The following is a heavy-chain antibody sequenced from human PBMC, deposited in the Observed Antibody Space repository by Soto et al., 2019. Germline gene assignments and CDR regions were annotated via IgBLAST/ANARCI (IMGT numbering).Heavy chain of an antibody. D-gene: IGHD2-15*01. CDR2: IGTLADT. V-gene: IGHV3-13*01. J-gene: IGHJ4*02. Sequence: PGGSLRLSCAASGFTFSTYDMHWVRQVPGKGLEWVSAIGTLADTFYADSVKGRFTISRENAKNSLYLQMNSLRAEDTAVYYCARDRYCSGGSCYDYWGQGTLVTVSS. CDR1: GFTFSTYD. CDR3: ARDRYCSGGSCYDY.